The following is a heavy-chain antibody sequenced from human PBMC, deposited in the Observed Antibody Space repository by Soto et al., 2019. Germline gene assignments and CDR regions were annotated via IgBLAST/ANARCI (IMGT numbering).Heavy chain of an antibody. CDR3: ARGLAYSSSWYRVGYYYYGMDV. J-gene: IGHJ6*02. D-gene: IGHD6-13*01. Sequence: QVQLQQWGAGLLKPSETLSLTCAVYGGSFSGYYWCWIRQPPGKGLEWIGEINHSGSTNYNPSLKSRVTISVDTSKNQFSLKLSSVTAADTAVYYCARGLAYSSSWYRVGYYYYGMDVWGQGTTVTVSS. V-gene: IGHV4-34*01. CDR2: INHSGST. CDR1: GGSFSGYY.